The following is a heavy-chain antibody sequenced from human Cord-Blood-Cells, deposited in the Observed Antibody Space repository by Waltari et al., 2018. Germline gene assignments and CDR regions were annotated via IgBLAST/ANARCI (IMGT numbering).Heavy chain of an antibody. CDR2: IYYSGST. CDR1: GGSLSSRSYY. D-gene: IGHD3-16*02. CDR3: ATPLSSIDY. Sequence: QLQLQESGPGLVKPSETLSLTCTVSGGSLSSRSYYWGWIRQPPGKGLEWIGSIYYSGSTYYNPSLKVRVTISVDTSKNQFSLKLSSVTAADTAVYYCATPLSSIDYWGQGTLVTVSS. V-gene: IGHV4-39*01. J-gene: IGHJ4*02.